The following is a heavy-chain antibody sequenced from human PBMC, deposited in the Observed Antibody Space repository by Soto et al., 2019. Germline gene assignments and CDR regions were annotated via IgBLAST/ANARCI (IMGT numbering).Heavy chain of an antibody. V-gene: IGHV3-53*01. D-gene: IGHD6-13*01. Sequence: GGSLRLSCAASGFTVSSNYMSWVRQAPGKGLEWVSVIYSGGSTYYADSVKGRFTISRGNSKNTLYLQMNSLRAEDTAVYYCARGGAPIAALVMDWFDPWGQGTLVTVSS. CDR3: ARGGAPIAALVMDWFDP. CDR2: IYSGGST. CDR1: GFTVSSNY. J-gene: IGHJ5*02.